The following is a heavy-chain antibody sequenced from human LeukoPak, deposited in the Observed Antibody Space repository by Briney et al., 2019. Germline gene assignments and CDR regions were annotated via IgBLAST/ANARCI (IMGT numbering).Heavy chain of an antibody. V-gene: IGHV3-66*01. J-gene: IGHJ6*02. D-gene: IGHD3-16*01. CDR3: ARASVFYYYYGMDV. CDR2: IYSGGST. CDR1: GLTVSSNY. Sequence: GGSLRLSCAASGLTVSSNYMSWVRQAPGKGLEWVSVIYSGGSTYYADSVKGRFTISRDNSKNTLYLQMNSLRAEDTAVYYCARASVFYYYYGMDVWGQGTTVTVSS.